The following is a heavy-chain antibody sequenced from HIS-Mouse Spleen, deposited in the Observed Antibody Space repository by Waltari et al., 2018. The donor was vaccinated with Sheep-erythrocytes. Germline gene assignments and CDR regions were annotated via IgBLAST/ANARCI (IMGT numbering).Heavy chain of an antibody. D-gene: IGHD3-3*01. Sequence: QLQLQESGPGLVKPSETLSLTCTVSGGSISSSSYYWGWIRQPPGKGLEWIGSIYYSGSTTYTPALKSRVTISVDTSKNQFSLKLSSVTAADTAVYYCARDEGTYYDFWSGYPPSYYFDYWGQGTLVTVSS. V-gene: IGHV4-39*07. CDR1: GGSISSSSYY. J-gene: IGHJ4*02. CDR2: IYYSGST. CDR3: ARDEGTYYDFWSGYPPSYYFDY.